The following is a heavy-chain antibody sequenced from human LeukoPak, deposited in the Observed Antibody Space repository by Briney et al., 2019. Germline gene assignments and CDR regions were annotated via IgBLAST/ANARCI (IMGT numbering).Heavy chain of an antibody. Sequence: ASVKVSCKASGYMLTSYDMNWVRQGTGQGPEYMGWMNPASGNTGYAQKFQGRVTMTWDTSINTAYMELRSLRYEDTAVYYCARPTNRPSRYYGMDVWGQGTTVTVSS. CDR3: ARPTNRPSRYYGMDV. CDR1: GYMLTSYD. V-gene: IGHV1-8*01. CDR2: MNPASGNT. J-gene: IGHJ6*02. D-gene: IGHD2-8*01.